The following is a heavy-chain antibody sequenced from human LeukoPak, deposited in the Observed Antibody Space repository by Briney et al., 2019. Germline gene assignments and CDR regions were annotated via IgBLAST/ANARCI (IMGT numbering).Heavy chain of an antibody. CDR2: TYCSSEWYN. CDR3: ARTTFTTFVNWFDP. Sequence: SQTLSLTCALSGDSVSSKSAACNWTRQSPSSCHKWLGRTYCSSEWYNDYAVSVKSRITINTDTSKNLFSLQLSSVTPEDTAVYFCARTTFTTFVNWFDPWGQGTLVTVSS. CDR1: GDSVSSKSAA. D-gene: IGHD1-1*01. J-gene: IGHJ5*02. V-gene: IGHV6-1*01.